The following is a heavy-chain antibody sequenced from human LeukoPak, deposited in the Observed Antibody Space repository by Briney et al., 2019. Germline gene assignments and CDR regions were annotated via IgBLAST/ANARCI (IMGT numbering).Heavy chain of an antibody. CDR2: IYYSGST. J-gene: IGHJ3*02. Sequence: KASETLSLTCTVSGGSISSYYWSWIRQPPGKGLEWIGYIYYSGSTNYNPSLKSRVTISVDTSKNQFSLKLSSVTAADTAVYYCAGLADRDGYNSYTGAFDIWGQGTMVTVSS. V-gene: IGHV4-59*01. CDR1: GGSISSYY. CDR3: AGLADRDGYNSYTGAFDI. D-gene: IGHD5-24*01.